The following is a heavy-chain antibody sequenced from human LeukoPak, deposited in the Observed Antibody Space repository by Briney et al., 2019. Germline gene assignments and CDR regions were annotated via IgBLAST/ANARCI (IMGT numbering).Heavy chain of an antibody. CDR3: ARDTTIFGVVTTSFDY. CDR1: GFTFSSYW. D-gene: IGHD3-3*01. J-gene: IGHJ4*02. Sequence: GGSLRLSCAASGFTFSSYWMSWVRQAPGKGLEWVANIKQDGSEKYYVDSVKGRFTISRDNAKNSLYLQMNSLRAEDMAVYYCARDTTIFGVVTTSFDYWGQGTLVTVSS. CDR2: IKQDGSEK. V-gene: IGHV3-7*01.